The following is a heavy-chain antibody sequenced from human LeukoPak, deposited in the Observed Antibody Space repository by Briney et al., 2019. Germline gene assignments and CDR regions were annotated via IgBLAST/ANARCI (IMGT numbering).Heavy chain of an antibody. D-gene: IGHD1-7*01. V-gene: IGHV3-23*01. Sequence: PGGSLRLSCAASGFTFSSYAMSWVRQAPGKGLEWVSAISGSGGSTYYAGSVKGRFTISRDNSKNTLYLQMNSLRAEDTAVYYCARDFGVTGTIPDYWGQGTLVTVSS. CDR2: ISGSGGST. J-gene: IGHJ4*02. CDR3: ARDFGVTGTIPDY. CDR1: GFTFSSYA.